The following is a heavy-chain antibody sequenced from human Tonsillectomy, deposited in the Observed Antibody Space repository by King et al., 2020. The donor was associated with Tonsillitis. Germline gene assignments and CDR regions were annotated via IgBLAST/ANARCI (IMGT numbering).Heavy chain of an antibody. D-gene: IGHD3/OR15-3a*01. J-gene: IGHJ6*03. V-gene: IGHV4-31*01. Sequence: QLQESGPGLVKPSQTLSLTCTVSSGSISTGGYYWSWIRQHPGRGLEWIGNIYHSGSTYYNPSLKSLVAMSADTSKNQFSLKLTSVTAADTAVYYCARVSALDNYYYYMDVWGKGTTVTVSS. CDR1: SGSISTGGYY. CDR2: IYHSGST. CDR3: ARVSALDNYYYYMDV.